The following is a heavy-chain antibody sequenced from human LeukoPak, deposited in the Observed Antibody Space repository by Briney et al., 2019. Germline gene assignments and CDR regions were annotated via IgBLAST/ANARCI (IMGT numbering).Heavy chain of an antibody. CDR3: ARGGYCSSTSCLPDWFDP. D-gene: IGHD2-2*01. CDR1: GGTFCSYA. V-gene: IGHV1-69*13. J-gene: IGHJ5*02. CDR2: IIPIFGTA. Sequence: SVKVSCKASGGTFCSYAISWVRQAPGQGLEWMGGIIPIFGTANYAQKFQGRVTITADESTSTAYMELSSLRSEDTAVYYCARGGYCSSTSCLPDWFDPWGRGTLVTVSS.